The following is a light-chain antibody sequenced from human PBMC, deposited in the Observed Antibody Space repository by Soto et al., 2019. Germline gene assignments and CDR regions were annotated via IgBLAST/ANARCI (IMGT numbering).Light chain of an antibody. V-gene: IGLV2-14*03. CDR2: DVN. Sequence: QSVLTQPASVSGSPGQSIAISCNGTSSDIGTYDYVSWYQQHTGKAPNLMLFDVNHRPSGVSDRFFGSKSGNTASLTISGLQAEDEADYYCSSYTTRSTVRFGGGTKLTVL. CDR1: SSDIGTYDY. J-gene: IGLJ2*01. CDR3: SSYTTRSTVR.